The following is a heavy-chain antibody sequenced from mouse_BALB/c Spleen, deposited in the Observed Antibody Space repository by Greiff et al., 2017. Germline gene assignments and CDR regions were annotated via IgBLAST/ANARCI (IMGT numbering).Heavy chain of an antibody. Sequence: EVQVVESGGGLVKPGGSLKLSCAASGFTFSDYYMYWVRQTPEKRLEWVATISDGGSYTYYPDTVTGRFTISRDNAKNTLYLEMSSLRSEDTAMYYCARAFAYWGQGTLVTVSA. CDR1: GFTFSDYY. CDR3: ARAFAY. V-gene: IGHV5-4*02. J-gene: IGHJ3*01. CDR2: ISDGGSYT.